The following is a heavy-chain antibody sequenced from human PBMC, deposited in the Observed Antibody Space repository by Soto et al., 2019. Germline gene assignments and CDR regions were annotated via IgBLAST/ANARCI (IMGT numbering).Heavy chain of an antibody. CDR3: ASQPMVRDDYYYYGMDV. Sequence: GGSLRLSCVASGFTFSSYAMSWVRQAPGKGLEWVSAISGSGGSTYYADSVKGRFTISRDNSKNTLYLQMNSLRAEDTAVYYCASQPMVRDDYYYYGMDVWGQGTTVTVSS. V-gene: IGHV3-23*01. D-gene: IGHD3-10*01. CDR2: ISGSGGST. J-gene: IGHJ6*02. CDR1: GFTFSSYA.